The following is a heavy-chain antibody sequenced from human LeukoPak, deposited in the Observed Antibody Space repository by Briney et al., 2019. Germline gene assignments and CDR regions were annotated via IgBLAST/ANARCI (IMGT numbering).Heavy chain of an antibody. CDR2: IRGSGSST. CDR1: GFTFSSYD. D-gene: IGHD5-12*01. CDR3: AKELDSGYDRAFQH. J-gene: IGHJ1*01. V-gene: IGHV3-23*01. Sequence: QPGGSLRLSCAASGFTFSSYDMSWVRQAPGKGLEWVSGIRGSGSSTYYADSVKGRFTISRDNSKNTLHLQMDSLRAEDTAVYYCAKELDSGYDRAFQHWGQGTLVTVSS.